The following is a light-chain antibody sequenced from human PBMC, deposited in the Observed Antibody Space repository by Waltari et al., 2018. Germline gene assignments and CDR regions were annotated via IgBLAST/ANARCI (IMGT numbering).Light chain of an antibody. V-gene: IGLV3-25*03. CDR1: ALPKQY. CDR2: KDS. Sequence: SYELTQPPSVSASPGQPARITCSGDALPKQYAYWYQQKPGQAPVLVIYKDSERPSGIPERFSGSSSVTTVTLTISGVQAEDEADYYCQSADSSGTSWVFGGGTKLTVL. J-gene: IGLJ3*02. CDR3: QSADSSGTSWV.